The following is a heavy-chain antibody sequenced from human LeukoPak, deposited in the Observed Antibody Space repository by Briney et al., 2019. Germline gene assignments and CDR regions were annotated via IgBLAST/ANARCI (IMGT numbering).Heavy chain of an antibody. CDR3: AKAFTTGTPSDY. D-gene: IGHD1-1*01. V-gene: IGHV3-23*01. Sequence: GGSLRLSCAASGFNFANHAMSWVRQTPGKGLEWVSAISGGGDITYYADSVTGRFTISRDNSKDTLFLQMHSLRPGDTAVYYCAKAFTTGTPSDYWGQGTLVTVSS. CDR1: GFNFANHA. J-gene: IGHJ4*02. CDR2: ISGGGDIT.